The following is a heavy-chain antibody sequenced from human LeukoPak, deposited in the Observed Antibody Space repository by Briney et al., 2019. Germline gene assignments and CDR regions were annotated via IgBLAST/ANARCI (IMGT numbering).Heavy chain of an antibody. V-gene: IGHV1-2*02. CDR3: APAEGTMTPFDY. J-gene: IGHJ4*02. CDR1: GYTFTGYY. CDR2: INPNSGGT. D-gene: IGHD3-22*01. Sequence: ASVTVSCKASGYTFTGYYMHWVRQAPGQGLEWMGWINPNSGGTNYAQKFQGRVTMTRDTSISTAYMELSRLRSDDTAVYYCAPAEGTMTPFDYWGQGTLVTVSS.